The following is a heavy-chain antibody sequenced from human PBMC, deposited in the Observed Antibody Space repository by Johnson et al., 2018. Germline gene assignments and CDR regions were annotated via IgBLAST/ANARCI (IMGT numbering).Heavy chain of an antibody. Sequence: QVQLQQWGAGLLKPSETLSLTCAVYGGSFSGYYWSWIRQPPGKGLEWIGEINHSGSTNYNPSLKSRVTIPVDTSKNQLSLKLSTVTAPATAVYYWAGVMAAAGYYYYYYMDVGGKGTTVTVSS. J-gene: IGHJ6*03. V-gene: IGHV4-34*01. CDR1: GGSFSGYY. CDR2: INHSGST. CDR3: AGVMAAAGYYYYYYMDV. D-gene: IGHD6-13*01.